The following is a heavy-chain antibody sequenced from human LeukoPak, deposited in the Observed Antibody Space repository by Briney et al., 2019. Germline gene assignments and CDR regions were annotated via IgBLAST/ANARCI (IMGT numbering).Heavy chain of an antibody. V-gene: IGHV4-34*01. Sequence: PSETLSLTCAVYGGSFSGYYWSWIRQPPGKGLEWIGEINHSGGTNYNPSLKGRVTISVDTSKNQFSLKLSSVTAADTAVYYCARGSPYGRNWFDPWGQGTLVTVSS. CDR1: GGSFSGYY. CDR2: INHSGGT. J-gene: IGHJ5*02. D-gene: IGHD3-10*01. CDR3: ARGSPYGRNWFDP.